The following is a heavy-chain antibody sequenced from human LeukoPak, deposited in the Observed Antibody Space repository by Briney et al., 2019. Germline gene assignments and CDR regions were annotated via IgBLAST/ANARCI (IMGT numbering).Heavy chain of an antibody. CDR1: GLTVSSNY. Sequence: GGSLRLSCAASGLTVSSNYMSWVRQAPGKGLEWVSVIYSDGSTYYADSVKGRFTISRDNSKNKLYLQMNSLRAEDTAVYYCARDYADYVGFFFFDYWGREHWSPSPQ. J-gene: IGHJ4*02. D-gene: IGHD4-17*01. V-gene: IGHV3-53*01. CDR3: ARDYADYVGFFFFDY. CDR2: IYSDGST.